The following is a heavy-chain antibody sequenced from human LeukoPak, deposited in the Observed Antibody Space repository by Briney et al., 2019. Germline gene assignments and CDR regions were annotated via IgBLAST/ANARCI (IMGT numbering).Heavy chain of an antibody. CDR2: IYHSGST. J-gene: IGHJ4*02. D-gene: IGHD6-19*01. CDR1: GYSISSGFY. V-gene: IGHV4-38-2*02. CDR3: ARGLGVSAWRYYFDY. Sequence: SETLSLTCSVSGYSISSGFYWGWIRQSPGKDLEWIGSIYHSGSTSYNPSLKSRVTMSVDTSKNQFSLRLTSVTAADTAVYSCARGLGVSAWRYYFDYWGQGTLVTVSS.